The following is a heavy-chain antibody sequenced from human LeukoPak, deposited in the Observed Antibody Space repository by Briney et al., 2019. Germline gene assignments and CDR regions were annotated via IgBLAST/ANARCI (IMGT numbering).Heavy chain of an antibody. CDR1: GFTFSSYA. Sequence: PGRSLRLSCAASGFTFSSYAMHWVRQAPGKGLEWVAVISYDGSNKYYADSVKGRFTISRDNSKNTLYLQMNSLRAEDTAVYYCAREGYSSSNGFDYWGQGTLVTVSS. D-gene: IGHD6-6*01. V-gene: IGHV3-30-3*01. J-gene: IGHJ4*02. CDR2: ISYDGSNK. CDR3: AREGYSSSNGFDY.